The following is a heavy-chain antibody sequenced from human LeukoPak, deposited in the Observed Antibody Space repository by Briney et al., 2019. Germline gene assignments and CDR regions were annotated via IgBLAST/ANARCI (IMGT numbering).Heavy chain of an antibody. CDR1: GYSIRSGHY. D-gene: IGHD1-26*01. Sequence: PSETLSLTCAVSGYSIRSGHYWGWIRQSPGKGLEWIGSINHSGITEYNPSLKSRVTLSVDTSKNQFSLQLRSVTAADRALYYCARSGDYIKEGFDNWGQGTQVTVSS. V-gene: IGHV4-38-2*01. CDR3: ARSGDYIKEGFDN. J-gene: IGHJ4*02. CDR2: INHSGIT.